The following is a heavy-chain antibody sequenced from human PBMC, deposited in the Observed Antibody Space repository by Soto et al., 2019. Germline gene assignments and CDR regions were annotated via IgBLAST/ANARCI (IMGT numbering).Heavy chain of an antibody. V-gene: IGHV4-61*01. Sequence: QMQLQESGPGLVKPSETLSLACTVSGGSVSSPKYFWSWIRQPPGQGLEGVAYIYNNGKTNYNPSLQRRATISVATANNQCSLKLTSVTGADSVVYFCARTVMPVWNLPAFAHWGQGVLVTVSS. CDR3: ARTVMPVWNLPAFAH. D-gene: IGHD3-16*01. CDR2: IYNNGKT. CDR1: GGSVSSPKYF. J-gene: IGHJ4*02.